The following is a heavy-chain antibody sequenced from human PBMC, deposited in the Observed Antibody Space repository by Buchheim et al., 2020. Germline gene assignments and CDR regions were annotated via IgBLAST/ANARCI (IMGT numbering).Heavy chain of an antibody. CDR1: GFTFSSYA. CDR3: ARDRGGGSYYYYYGMDV. D-gene: IGHD1-26*01. V-gene: IGHV3-30*04. J-gene: IGHJ6*02. Sequence: QVQLVESGGGVVQPGRSLRLSCAASGFTFSSYAMHWVRQAPGKGLEWVAVISYDGSNKYYADSVKGRFTISRDNSKNTLYLQMSSLRAEDTAVYYCARDRGGGSYYYYYGMDVWGQGTT. CDR2: ISYDGSNK.